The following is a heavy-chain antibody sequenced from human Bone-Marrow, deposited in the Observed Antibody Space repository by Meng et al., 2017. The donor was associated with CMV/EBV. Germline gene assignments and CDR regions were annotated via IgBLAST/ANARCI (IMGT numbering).Heavy chain of an antibody. CDR2: IYYSGST. D-gene: IGHD1-14*01. V-gene: IGHV4-59*01. Sequence: SETLSLTCTVSGGSISSYYWSWIRQPPGKGLEWIGYIYYSGSTNYNPSLKSRVTISVDTSKNQFSLKLSSVTAADTAVYYCARGEVGTNPDYWAREPWSPSPQ. CDR3: ARGEVGTNPDY. CDR1: GGSISSYY. J-gene: IGHJ4*02.